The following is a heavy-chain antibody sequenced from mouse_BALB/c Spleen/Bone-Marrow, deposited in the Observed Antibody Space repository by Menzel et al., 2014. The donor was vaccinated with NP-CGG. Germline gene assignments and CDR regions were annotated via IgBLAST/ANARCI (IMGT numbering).Heavy chain of an antibody. CDR2: IRNKANGYTT. V-gene: IGHV7-3*02. Sequence: EVKLVESGGGLVQPGGSLRLSCATSGFTFXDYYMNWVRQPPGKALEWLGFIRNKANGYTTEYSASVKGRFTISRDNSQSILYLQMNILRAEDSATYYCARLGRGYFDYWGQGTTLTVSS. J-gene: IGHJ2*01. CDR3: ARLGRGYFDY. D-gene: IGHD4-1*01. CDR1: GFTFXDYY.